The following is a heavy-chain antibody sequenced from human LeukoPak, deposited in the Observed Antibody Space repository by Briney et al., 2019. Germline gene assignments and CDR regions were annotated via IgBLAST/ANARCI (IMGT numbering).Heavy chain of an antibody. Sequence: XXVSXXAXXYXFTXYYMYWVRQAPGQGLEWMAWINPNNGATNYAQNFQGRVTMARDTSISTAYMELSRLRSDDTAVYYCARDLHGDYVPDFDYWGQGTLVTVSS. CDR2: INPNNGAT. CDR1: XYXFTXYY. J-gene: IGHJ4*02. D-gene: IGHD4-17*01. CDR3: ARDLHGDYVPDFDY. V-gene: IGHV1-2*02.